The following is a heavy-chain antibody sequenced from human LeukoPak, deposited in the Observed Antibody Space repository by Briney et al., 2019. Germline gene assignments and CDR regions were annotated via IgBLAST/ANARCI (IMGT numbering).Heavy chain of an antibody. CDR1: GYTFTSYA. J-gene: IGHJ4*02. CDR2: INAGNGNT. CDR3: ARVITMVRGGLGY. V-gene: IGHV1-3*01. Sequence: ASVKVSCKASGYTFTSYAMHWVRQAPGQRLEWMGWINAGNGNTKYSQKFQGRVTITRDTSASTAYMELSSLRSEGTAVCYCARVITMVRGGLGYWGQGTLVTVSS. D-gene: IGHD3-10*01.